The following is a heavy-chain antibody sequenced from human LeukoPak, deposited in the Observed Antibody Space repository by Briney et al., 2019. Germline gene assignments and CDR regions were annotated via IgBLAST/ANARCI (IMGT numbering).Heavy chain of an antibody. J-gene: IGHJ4*02. CDR3: TSGQDRGSYRQEFDY. CDR1: GLPFSNYD. D-gene: IGHD1-26*01. Sequence: GGSLRLSCAASGLPFSNYDMHWVRQAPGKGLEWVSGISYHGTNEYYAESVKGRFIISRDNSKNTLYLQMNTLRAEDTAVYYCTSGQDRGSYRQEFDYWGRGTLVTVSS. CDR2: ISYHGTNE. V-gene: IGHV3-30*03.